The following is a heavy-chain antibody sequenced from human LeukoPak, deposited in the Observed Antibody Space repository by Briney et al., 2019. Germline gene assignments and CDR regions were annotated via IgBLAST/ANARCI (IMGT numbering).Heavy chain of an antibody. Sequence: ASVKVSCKASGYTFTSYDINWVRQATGQGLEWMGWMNPNSGNTGYAQKFQGRVTITRNTSISTAYMELSSLRSEDTAVYYCARGGRITYYGSGSYWFDPWGQGTLVTVSS. J-gene: IGHJ5*02. V-gene: IGHV1-8*03. CDR1: GYTFTSYD. CDR3: ARGGRITYYGSGSYWFDP. CDR2: MNPNSGNT. D-gene: IGHD3-10*01.